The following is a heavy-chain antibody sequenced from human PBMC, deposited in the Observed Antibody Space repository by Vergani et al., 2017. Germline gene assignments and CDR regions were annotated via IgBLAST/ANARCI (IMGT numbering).Heavy chain of an antibody. V-gene: IGHV1-3*01. Sequence: QVQLVQSGAEVKKPGASVKVSCKASGYTFTSYAMHWVRQAPGQRLEWMGWINAGNGNTKYSQKFQGRVTITRDTSASTAYMELSSLRSEDTAVYYFARVAYDSSPHDAFDIWGQGTMVTVSS. J-gene: IGHJ3*02. CDR2: INAGNGNT. CDR1: GYTFTSYA. D-gene: IGHD3-22*01. CDR3: ARVAYDSSPHDAFDI.